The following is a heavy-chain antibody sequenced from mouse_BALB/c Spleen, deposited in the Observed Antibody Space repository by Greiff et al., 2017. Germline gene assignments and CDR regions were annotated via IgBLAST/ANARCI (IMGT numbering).Heavy chain of an antibody. V-gene: IGHV3-1*02. CDR3: ARKTNPFAY. CDR1: GYSITSGYS. Sequence: EVKLVESGPDLVKPSQSLSLTCTVTGYSITSGYSWDWIRQFPGNKLEWMGYIHYSGSTNYNPSLKSRISITRDTSKNQFFLQLNSVTTEDTATYYCARKTNPFAYWGQGTLVTVSA. CDR2: IHYSGST. J-gene: IGHJ3*01.